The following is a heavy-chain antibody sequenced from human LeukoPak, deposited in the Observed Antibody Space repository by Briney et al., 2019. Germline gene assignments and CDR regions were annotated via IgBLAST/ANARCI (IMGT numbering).Heavy chain of an antibody. D-gene: IGHD6-13*01. J-gene: IGHJ4*02. Sequence: GGSLRLSCAASGFTFSSYGMHWVRQAPGKGLEWVAVISYDGSNKYYADSVKGRFTISRDHSKNTLYLQMNSRRAEDTAVYYCAKAEPPGIAAAGHFDYWGQGTLVTVSS. CDR1: GFTFSSYG. CDR2: ISYDGSNK. CDR3: AKAEPPGIAAAGHFDY. V-gene: IGHV3-30*18.